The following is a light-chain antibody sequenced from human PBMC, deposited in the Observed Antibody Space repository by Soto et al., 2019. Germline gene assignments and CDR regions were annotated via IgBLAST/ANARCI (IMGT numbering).Light chain of an antibody. V-gene: IGKV3-20*01. Sequence: EIVMTQSPGTLSLSPGETATLSCRAIQSVSSNYVAWFHQKPGQAPRLLIYGASSRATGVPDRFSASGSGTDFTLTISRLEPEDFAVYYCQQYNDWPGGTFGQGTKVDIK. CDR1: QSVSSNY. J-gene: IGKJ1*01. CDR2: GAS. CDR3: QQYNDWPGGT.